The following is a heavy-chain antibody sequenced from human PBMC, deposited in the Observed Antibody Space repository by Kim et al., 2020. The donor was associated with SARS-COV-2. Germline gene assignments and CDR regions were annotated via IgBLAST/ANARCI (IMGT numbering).Heavy chain of an antibody. D-gene: IGHD3-22*01. CDR3: ASSRYMDYYDSSGYYWFDP. J-gene: IGHJ5*02. CDR2: ISSSSSYI. V-gene: IGHV3-21*01. CDR1: GFTFSSYS. Sequence: GGSLRLSCAASGFTFSSYSMNWVRQAPGKGLEWVSSISSSSSYIYYADSVKGRFTISRDNAKNSLYLQMNSLRAEDTAVYYCASSRYMDYYDSSGYYWFDPWGQGTLVTVSS.